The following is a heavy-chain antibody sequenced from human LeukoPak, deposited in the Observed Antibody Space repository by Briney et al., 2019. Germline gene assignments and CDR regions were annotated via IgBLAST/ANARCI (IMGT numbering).Heavy chain of an antibody. D-gene: IGHD1-26*01. V-gene: IGHV4-34*01. Sequence: SGTPSPTCAGYWGVLRGYYLSRVRHPPGKGVEWIGEINHSGSTNYNPSLKSRVTISVDTSKNQFSLKLSSVTAADTAVYYCASRGSGSPSFDYWGQGTLVTVSS. CDR2: INHSGST. J-gene: IGHJ4*02. CDR3: ASRGSGSPSFDY. CDR1: WGVLRGYY.